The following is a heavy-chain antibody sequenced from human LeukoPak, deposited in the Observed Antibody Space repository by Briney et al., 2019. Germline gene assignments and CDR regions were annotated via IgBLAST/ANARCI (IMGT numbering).Heavy chain of an antibody. CDR3: AGKYSSSSGFDY. CDR1: GYGFTGYC. V-gene: IGHV5-51*01. J-gene: IGHJ4*02. CDR2: VYPGDSDT. D-gene: IGHD6-6*01. Sequence: GESLKISCKGSGYGFTGYCIGWVRQMPGKGLEWMGIVYPGDSDTRYSPSFQGQVTISADKSISTAYLQWSSLKASDTAMYYCAGKYSSSSGFDYWGQGTLVTVSS.